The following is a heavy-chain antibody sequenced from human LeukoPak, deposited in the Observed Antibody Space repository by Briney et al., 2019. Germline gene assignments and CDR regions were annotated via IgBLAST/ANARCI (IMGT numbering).Heavy chain of an antibody. V-gene: IGHV4-34*01. CDR2: INHSGST. D-gene: IGHD3-10*01. CDR1: GGSFSGYY. CDR3: AREGMVRENNYYYYYMDV. J-gene: IGHJ6*03. Sequence: PSETLSLTCAVYGGSFSGYYWSWIRQPPGKGLEWIGEINHSGSTNYNPSLKSRVTISVDTSKNQFSLKLSSVTAADTAVYYCAREGMVRENNYYYYYMDVWGKGTTVTISS.